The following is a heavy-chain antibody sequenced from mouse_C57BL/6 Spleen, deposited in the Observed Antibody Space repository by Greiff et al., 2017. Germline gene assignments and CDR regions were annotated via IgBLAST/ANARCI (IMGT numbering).Heavy chain of an antibody. D-gene: IGHD1-1*01. V-gene: IGHV5-17*01. Sequence: EVKLVESGGGLVKPGGSLKLSCAASGFTFSDYGMHWVRQAPEKGLEWVAYISSGSSTIYYADTVKGRFTISRDNAKNTLFLQMTSLRSEDTAMYYCASPGGSSYGNFDYWGQGTTLTVSS. CDR2: ISSGSSTI. CDR3: ASPGGSSYGNFDY. CDR1: GFTFSDYG. J-gene: IGHJ2*01.